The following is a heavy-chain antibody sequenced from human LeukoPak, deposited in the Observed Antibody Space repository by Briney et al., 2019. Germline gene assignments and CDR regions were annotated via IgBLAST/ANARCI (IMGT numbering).Heavy chain of an antibody. CDR3: ARSYYDILTGYYRHWFDP. Sequence: SETLSLTCTVSGGSISSHYWSWIRQPPGKGLEWIGYIYYSGSTYYNPSLKSRVTISVDTSKNQFSLKLSSVTAADTAVYYCARSYYDILTGYYRHWFDPWGQGTLVTVSS. CDR1: GGSISSHY. V-gene: IGHV4-59*11. J-gene: IGHJ5*02. CDR2: IYYSGST. D-gene: IGHD3-9*01.